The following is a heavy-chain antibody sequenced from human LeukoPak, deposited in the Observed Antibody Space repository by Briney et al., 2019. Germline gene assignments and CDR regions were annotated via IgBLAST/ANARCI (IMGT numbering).Heavy chain of an antibody. V-gene: IGHV3-21*01. Sequence: PGGSLRLSCAASGFTFSSYSMNWVRQAPGKGLEWVSSISSSSSYIYYADSVKGRFTISRDNSKNTLYLQMNSLRAEDTAVYYCARGALRFLEWLSTSGDYWGQGTLVTVSS. D-gene: IGHD3-3*01. CDR3: ARGALRFLEWLSTSGDY. CDR1: GFTFSSYS. J-gene: IGHJ4*02. CDR2: ISSSSSYI.